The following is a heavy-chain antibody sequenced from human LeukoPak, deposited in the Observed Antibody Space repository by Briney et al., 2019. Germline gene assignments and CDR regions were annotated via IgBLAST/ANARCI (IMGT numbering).Heavy chain of an antibody. V-gene: IGHV3-53*01. CDR1: GFTVSSNY. CDR3: ARILHYYGSGSYPFDY. J-gene: IGHJ4*02. D-gene: IGHD3-10*01. Sequence: GGSLRPSCAASGFTVSSNYMSWVRQAPGKGLEWVSVIYSGGSTYYADSVRGRFTISRDNSKNTLYLQMNSLRAEDTAVYYCARILHYYGSGSYPFDYWGQGTLVTVSS. CDR2: IYSGGST.